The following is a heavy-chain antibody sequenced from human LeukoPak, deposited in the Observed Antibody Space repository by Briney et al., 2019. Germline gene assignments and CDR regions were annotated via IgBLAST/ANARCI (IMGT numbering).Heavy chain of an antibody. CDR2: IFYSGST. D-gene: IGHD3-10*01. CDR3: AKSNGYGLVDI. V-gene: IGHV4-38-2*02. CDR1: GYSISSGYY. Sequence: MTSETLSLTCTVSGYSISSGYYWGWIRQPPGKGLEWIGNIFYSGSTYCSPSLKSRVTISLDTSRNQFSLKLNSVTAADTAVYYCAKSNGYGLVDIWGQGTMVTVSS. J-gene: IGHJ3*02.